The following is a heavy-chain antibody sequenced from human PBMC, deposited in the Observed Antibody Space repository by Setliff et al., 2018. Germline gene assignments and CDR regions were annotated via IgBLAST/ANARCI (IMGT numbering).Heavy chain of an antibody. V-gene: IGHV1-69*13. CDR3: ARGPQKFYSDTSGYYYDALYYYYMDV. CDR1: GFTFKTYS. D-gene: IGHD3-22*01. CDR2: IIPIFGTP. Sequence: ASVKVSCKASGFTFKTYSFSWIRQAPGQGLEWVGWIIPIFGTPTYAQKFQGRVTIIADESTSTTYMELSSLRSEDTAVYYCARGPQKFYSDTSGYYYDALYYYYMDVWGKGTTVTVSS. J-gene: IGHJ6*03.